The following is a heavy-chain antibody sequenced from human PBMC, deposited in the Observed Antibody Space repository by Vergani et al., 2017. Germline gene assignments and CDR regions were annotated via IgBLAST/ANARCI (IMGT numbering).Heavy chain of an antibody. D-gene: IGHD3-16*01. CDR3: ARDVWDCSGISCFLRAGEFYYMDV. CDR2: ISYDGSKK. CDR1: GFKFSQFG. Sequence: QVQLVESGGGVVQPGTSLRLSCEASGFKFSQFGMHWVRQGPGKGLEWVAFISYDGSKKQYADSGKGRVTISRDNSKNTVGLEMSSLRVDDTATYYCARDVWDCSGISCFLRAGEFYYMDVWGQGTTVTVSS. V-gene: IGHV3-33*05. J-gene: IGHJ6*03.